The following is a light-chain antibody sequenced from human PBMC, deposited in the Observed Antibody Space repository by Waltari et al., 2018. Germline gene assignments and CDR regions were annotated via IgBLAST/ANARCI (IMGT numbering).Light chain of an antibody. CDR1: AFPKQY. V-gene: IGLV3-25*03. CDR2: KDF. CDR3: QSVDSSGSYWV. Sequence: SYELTQPPSVSVSPGQTARITCSGDAFPKQYAYWYQQKAGQAPVLVIYKDFERPSGIPERFSGSSPGTTVTLTINGVQAEDEADFYCQSVDSSGSYWVFGGGTKLTVL. J-gene: IGLJ2*01.